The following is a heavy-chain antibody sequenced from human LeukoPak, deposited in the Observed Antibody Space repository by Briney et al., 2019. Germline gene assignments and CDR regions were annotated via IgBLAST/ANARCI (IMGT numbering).Heavy chain of an antibody. J-gene: IGHJ3*02. Sequence: GGSLRLSCAASGFTVSSNYMSWVRQAPGKGLEWVSAISGSGGSTYYADSVKGRFTISRDNSKNTLYLQMNSLRAEDTAVYYCGRDVLLWFGEPDDAFDIWGQGTMVTVSS. CDR3: GRDVLLWFGEPDDAFDI. V-gene: IGHV3-23*01. CDR1: GFTVSSNY. D-gene: IGHD3-10*01. CDR2: ISGSGGST.